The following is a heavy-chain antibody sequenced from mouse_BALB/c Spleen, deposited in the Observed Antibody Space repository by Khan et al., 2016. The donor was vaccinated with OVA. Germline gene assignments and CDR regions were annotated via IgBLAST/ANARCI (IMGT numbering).Heavy chain of an antibody. V-gene: IGHV1-87*01. CDR2: IYPGDGDT. CDR3: ASYRYDYFDY. CDR1: GYTFTSYW. J-gene: IGHJ2*01. D-gene: IGHD2-14*01. Sequence: ESGAELARPGASVKLSCKSSGYTFTSYWMQWVKQRPGQGLEWIGAIYPGDGDTRYTQKFKGKAILTADKSSSTAYMQPSSLASEDSAVYYCASYRYDYFDYWGQGTTLTVSS.